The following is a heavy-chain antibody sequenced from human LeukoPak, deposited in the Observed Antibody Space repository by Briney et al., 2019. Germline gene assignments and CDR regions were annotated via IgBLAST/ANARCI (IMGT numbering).Heavy chain of an antibody. CDR1: GYSISSGYY. Sequence: SETLSLTCTVSGYSISSGYYWGWIRQPPGKGLEWIGSIYHSGSTYYNPSLKSRVTISVDTSKNQFSLKLSSVTAADTAVYYCARRRTKRITMVRGVIPCWFDPWGQGTLVTVSS. D-gene: IGHD3-10*01. CDR3: ARRRTKRITMVRGVIPCWFDP. V-gene: IGHV4-38-2*02. CDR2: IYHSGST. J-gene: IGHJ5*02.